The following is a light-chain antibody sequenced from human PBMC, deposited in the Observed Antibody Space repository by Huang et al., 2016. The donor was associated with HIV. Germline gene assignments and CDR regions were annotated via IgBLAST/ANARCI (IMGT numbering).Light chain of an antibody. CDR3: MQTLQTPLT. CDR2: LGS. J-gene: IGKJ4*01. Sequence: DIVMTQSPLSLPVTPGEPASIACRSSQSLLQSNGYNYLVWYLQKPGQSPQLLIYLGSNRASGVPDRFSGSGSGTAFTLKISRVEAEDVGVYYCMQTLQTPLTFGGGTKVEIK. CDR1: QSLLQSNGYNY. V-gene: IGKV2-28*01.